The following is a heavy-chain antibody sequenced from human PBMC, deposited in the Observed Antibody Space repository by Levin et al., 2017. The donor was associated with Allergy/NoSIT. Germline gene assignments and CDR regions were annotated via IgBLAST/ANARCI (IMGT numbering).Heavy chain of an antibody. CDR1: GFIFSDHY. Sequence: GGSLRLSCGASGFIFSDHYMDWVRQAPGKGLEWVGRTRNKANSYTTEYAASVKGRFTISRDDSKYSLYLQMNSLKTEDTAVYYCARGAGVDCSSSSCYAYYYGMDVWGQGTTVTVSS. V-gene: IGHV3-72*01. CDR2: TRNKANSYTT. D-gene: IGHD2-2*01. J-gene: IGHJ6*02. CDR3: ARGAGVDCSSSSCYAYYYGMDV.